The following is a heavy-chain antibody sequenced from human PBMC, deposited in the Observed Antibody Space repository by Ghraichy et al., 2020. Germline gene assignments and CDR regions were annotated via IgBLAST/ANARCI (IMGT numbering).Heavy chain of an antibody. CDR1: GGSISSSSYY. CDR2: IYYSGST. V-gene: IGHV4-39*01. Sequence: SETLSLTCTVSGGSISSSSYYWGWIRQPPGKGLEWIGSIYYSGSTYYNPSLKSRVTISVDTSKNQFSLKLSSVTAADTAVYYCARHVISSYGEKDFDYWGQGTLVTVSS. CDR3: ARHVISSYGEKDFDY. D-gene: IGHD5-18*01. J-gene: IGHJ4*02.